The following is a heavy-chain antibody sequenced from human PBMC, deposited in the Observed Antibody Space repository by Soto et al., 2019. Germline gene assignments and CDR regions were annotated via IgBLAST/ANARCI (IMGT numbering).Heavy chain of an antibody. CDR2: IDWDDDK. CDR3: ARIRSPYSSSSGGFDY. D-gene: IGHD6-6*01. J-gene: IGHJ4*02. CDR1: GFSLITSGMC. V-gene: IGHV2-70*01. Sequence: SGPTLVNPTQTLTLTCTFSGFSLITSGMCVSWIRQPPGKALEWLALIDWDDDKYYSTSLKTRLTISKDTSKNQVVLTMTNMDPVDTATYYCARIRSPYSSSSGGFDYWGQGTLVTVS.